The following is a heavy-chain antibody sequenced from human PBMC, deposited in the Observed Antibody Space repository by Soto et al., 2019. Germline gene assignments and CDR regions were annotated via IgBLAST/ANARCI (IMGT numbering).Heavy chain of an antibody. J-gene: IGHJ4*02. D-gene: IGHD4-17*01. CDR1: GFTSSSYW. Sequence: GGSLRLSCAASGFTSSSYWMSWVRQAPGKGLEWVANIKKDGSEEYYVDSVKGRFTISRDNAKNSLYLQMNSLRADDTAVYYCAREYGNYAGFDYWGQGTLVTVSS. V-gene: IGHV3-7*01. CDR3: AREYGNYAGFDY. CDR2: IKKDGSEE.